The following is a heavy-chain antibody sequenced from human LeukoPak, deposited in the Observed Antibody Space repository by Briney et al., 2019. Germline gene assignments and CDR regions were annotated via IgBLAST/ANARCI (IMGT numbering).Heavy chain of an antibody. V-gene: IGHV4-39*02. J-gene: IGHJ4*02. D-gene: IGHD1-26*01. Sequence: SETLSLTCTVSGGSISSNSYYWGWIRQPPGKGLEWIGSIYYSGSTSYNPFLKRRVTMLVDTSKNQFSLKLSSVTAADTAVYYCARDHSGSYLDYWGQGTLVTVSS. CDR3: ARDHSGSYLDY. CDR2: IYYSGST. CDR1: GGSISSNSYY.